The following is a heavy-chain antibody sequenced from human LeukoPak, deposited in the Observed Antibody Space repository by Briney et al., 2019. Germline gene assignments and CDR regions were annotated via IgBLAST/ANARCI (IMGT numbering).Heavy chain of an antibody. V-gene: IGHV4-30-4*01. J-gene: IGHJ3*02. CDR3: AREAYSSSPGAFDI. CDR2: IYYSGNT. Sequence: SETLSLTCSVSGGSISSGDYYWSWIRQPPGKGLEWIGYIYYSGNTYYNPSLKSRVAISVDTSKNQFSLKLSSVTAADTAVYYCAREAYSSSPGAFDIWGQGTMVTVSS. D-gene: IGHD6-6*01. CDR1: GGSISSGDYY.